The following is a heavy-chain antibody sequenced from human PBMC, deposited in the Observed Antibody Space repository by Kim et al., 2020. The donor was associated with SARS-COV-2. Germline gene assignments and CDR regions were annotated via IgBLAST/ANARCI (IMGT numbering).Heavy chain of an antibody. CDR2: INHSGST. D-gene: IGHD6-13*01. J-gene: IGHJ6*02. CDR1: GGSFSGYY. V-gene: IGHV4-34*01. CDR3: ARGVPGAAAGYPLRFYYYYYGMDV. Sequence: SETLSLTCAVYGGSFSGYYWSWIRQPPGKGLEWIGEINHSGSTNYNPSLKSRVTISVDTSKNQFSLKLSSVTAADTAVYYCARGVPGAAAGYPLRFYYYYYGMDVWGQGTTVTVSS.